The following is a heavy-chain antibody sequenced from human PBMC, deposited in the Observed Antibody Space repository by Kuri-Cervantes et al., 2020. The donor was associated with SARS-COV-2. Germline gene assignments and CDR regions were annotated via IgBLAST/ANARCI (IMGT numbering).Heavy chain of an antibody. J-gene: IGHJ4*02. D-gene: IGHD1-26*01. CDR1: GFTFSNAW. CDR3: ARDRVGATFGDPEFDY. CDR2: ISSSGSTI. Sequence: GESLKISCAASGFTFSNAWMSWVRQAPGKGLEWVSYISSSGSTIYYADSVKGRFTISRDNAKNSLYLQMNSLRAEDTAVYYCARDRVGATFGDPEFDYWGQGTLVTVSS. V-gene: IGHV3-11*01.